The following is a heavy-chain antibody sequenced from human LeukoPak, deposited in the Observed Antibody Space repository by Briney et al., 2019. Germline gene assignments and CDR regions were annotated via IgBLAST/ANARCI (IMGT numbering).Heavy chain of an antibody. CDR2: ISYDGGNK. CDR3: ARGVSEIDY. D-gene: IGHD6-13*01. Sequence: GGSLRLSCAASGFTFSSYAMHWVRQAPGKGLEWVAVISYDGGNKYYADSVKGRFTISRDNSKNTLYLQMNSLRAEDTAVYYCARGVSEIDYWGQGTLVTVSS. CDR1: GFTFSSYA. J-gene: IGHJ4*02. V-gene: IGHV3-30*01.